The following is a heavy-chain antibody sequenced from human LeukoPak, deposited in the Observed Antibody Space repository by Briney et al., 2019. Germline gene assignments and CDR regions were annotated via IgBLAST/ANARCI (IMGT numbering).Heavy chain of an antibody. V-gene: IGHV4-59*08. Sequence: SETLSLTCTVSGGSMSGYYWSWIRQPPGKGLEWIGYIFSSGSTNYNPSLKSRVTISVDTSKNQFSLKLSSVSAADTAVYYCARRSKSGYYFDSWGQGTLVTVSS. J-gene: IGHJ4*02. CDR1: GGSMSGYY. D-gene: IGHD3-10*01. CDR2: IFSSGST. CDR3: ARRSKSGYYFDS.